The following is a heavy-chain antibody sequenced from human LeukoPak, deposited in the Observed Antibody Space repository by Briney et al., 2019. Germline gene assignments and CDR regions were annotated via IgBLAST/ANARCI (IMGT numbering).Heavy chain of an antibody. CDR1: GGSFSGYY. CDR3: ARSRTYYYDSSGYQIDY. J-gene: IGHJ4*02. Sequence: PSETLSLTCAVYGGSFSGYYWSWIRQPPGKGLEWIGEINHSGSTNYNPSLKSRVTISVDTSKNQFSLKLSSVTAADTAVYYCARSRTYYYDSSGYQIDYWGQGTLVTVSS. CDR2: INHSGST. D-gene: IGHD3-22*01. V-gene: IGHV4-34*01.